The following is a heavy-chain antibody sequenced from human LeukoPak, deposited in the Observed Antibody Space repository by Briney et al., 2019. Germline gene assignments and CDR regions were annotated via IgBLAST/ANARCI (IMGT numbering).Heavy chain of an antibody. J-gene: IGHJ3*02. CDR3: ASHREVVVAATGPFDI. CDR2: IYYSGST. D-gene: IGHD2-15*01. V-gene: IGHV4-30-4*02. Sequence: SETLSLTCTVSGGSSSSGDYFWNWIRQTPGKGLEWIGYIYYSGSTYYNPSLKSRVTISVDTSKNQFSLKLSSVTAADTAVYYCASHREVVVAATGPFDIWGQGTMVTVSS. CDR1: GGSSSSGDYF.